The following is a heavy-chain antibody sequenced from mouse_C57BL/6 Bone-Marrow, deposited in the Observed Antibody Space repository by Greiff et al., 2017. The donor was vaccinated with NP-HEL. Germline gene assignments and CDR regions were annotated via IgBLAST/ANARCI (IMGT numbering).Heavy chain of an antibody. CDR3: TRGTTVAYYFDY. D-gene: IGHD1-1*01. J-gene: IGHJ2*01. Sequence: VQLQQSGTVLARPGASVKMSCKTSGYTFTSYGMHWVKQRPGQGLEWIGAIYPGNSDTSYNQKFKGKAKLTAVTSASTAYMELSSLTNEDTAVYYCTRGTTVAYYFDYWGQGTTLTVSS. CDR2: IYPGNSDT. V-gene: IGHV1-5*01. CDR1: GYTFTSYG.